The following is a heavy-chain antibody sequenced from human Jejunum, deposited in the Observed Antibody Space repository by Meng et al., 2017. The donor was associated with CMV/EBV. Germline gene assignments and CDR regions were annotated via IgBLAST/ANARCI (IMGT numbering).Heavy chain of an antibody. CDR1: SYW. V-gene: IGHV3-7*01. D-gene: IGHD2-2*01. CDR2: LKHVGSGT. CDR3: ARGRWDIVVLPAGYYFDY. Sequence: SYWMGWVRQAPGKGLEWVANLKHVGSGTYSLDSVKGRFTISRDNARDSLYLQMNSLRAEDTAVYYCARGRWDIVVLPAGYYFDYWGQGTLVTVSS. J-gene: IGHJ4*02.